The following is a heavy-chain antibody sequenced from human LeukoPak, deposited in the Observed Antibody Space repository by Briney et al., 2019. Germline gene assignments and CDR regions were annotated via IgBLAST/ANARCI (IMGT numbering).Heavy chain of an antibody. J-gene: IGHJ5*02. D-gene: IGHD6-13*01. V-gene: IGHV3-30*04. Sequence: GRSLRLSCTASGFTFSSYAMHWVRQAPGKGLEWVAVISYDGSNKYYADSVKGRFTISRDNSKNPLYLQMNSLRAEDTAVYYCARGGIAAAVRVWFDPWGQGTLVTVSS. CDR2: ISYDGSNK. CDR1: GFTFSSYA. CDR3: ARGGIAAAVRVWFDP.